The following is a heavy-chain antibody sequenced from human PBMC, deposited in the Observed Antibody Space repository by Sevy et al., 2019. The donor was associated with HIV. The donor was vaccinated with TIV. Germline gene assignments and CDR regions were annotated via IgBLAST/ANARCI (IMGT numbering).Heavy chain of an antibody. D-gene: IGHD2-21*02. CDR2: ISYDGSNK. J-gene: IGHJ6*02. CDR1: GFTFSSYA. CDR3: ARPYCGGDCYSSYYYYGMDV. Sequence: GGSLRLSCAASGFTFSSYAMHWVRQAPGKGLEWVAVISYDGSNKYYADSVKGRFTISRDNSKNTLYLQMNSLRAEDTAWYDCARPYCGGDCYSSYYYYGMDVWGQGTTVTVSS. V-gene: IGHV3-30-3*01.